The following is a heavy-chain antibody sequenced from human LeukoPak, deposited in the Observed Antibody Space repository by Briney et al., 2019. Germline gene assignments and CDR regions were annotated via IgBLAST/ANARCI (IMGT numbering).Heavy chain of an antibody. D-gene: IGHD2-8*01. V-gene: IGHV3-23*01. Sequence: GGSLRLSCAASGFTLSSYAMSWVRQAPGKGLEWVSAISGSGGSTYYADSVKGRFTISRDNSKNTLYLQMNSLRAEDTAVYYCAKDGSTLGYCTNGVCYSSHSDYWGQGTLVTVSS. J-gene: IGHJ4*02. CDR3: AKDGSTLGYCTNGVCYSSHSDY. CDR2: ISGSGGST. CDR1: GFTLSSYA.